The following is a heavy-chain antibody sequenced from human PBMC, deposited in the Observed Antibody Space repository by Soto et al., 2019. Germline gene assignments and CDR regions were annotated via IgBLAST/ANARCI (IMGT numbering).Heavy chain of an antibody. CDR3: TLGSWSADPFDI. CDR2: IIPMLDIT. J-gene: IGHJ3*02. CDR1: GGTFSTYT. V-gene: IGHV1-69*02. Sequence: QVQLLQSGAEMKKPGSSVKVSCKASGGTFSTYTIIWVRQAPGQGLEWMGRIIPMLDITNTAQSFQGRVTITEDKAKSTAYLELSALSSDDTAIYFCTLGSWSADPFDIWGRGTMVTVSS. D-gene: IGHD6-13*01.